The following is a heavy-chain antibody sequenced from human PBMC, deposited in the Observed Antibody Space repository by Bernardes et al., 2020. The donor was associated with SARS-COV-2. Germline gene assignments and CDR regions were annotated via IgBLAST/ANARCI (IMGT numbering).Heavy chain of an antibody. CDR2: VYFTGGT. CDR3: ARAVTFVQGVVTHFFDL. CDR1: GDSIISSSHY. J-gene: IGHJ4*02. V-gene: IGHV4-39*01. Sequence: TLSLTCTLSGDSIISSSHYWGWIHQPPGGGLEWIGSVYFTGGTYYNSSLLSRVAISLDTSNNRFSLNLNSVTAADTAVYYCARAVTFVQGVVTHFFDLWGQGALVTVSS. D-gene: IGHD3-10*01.